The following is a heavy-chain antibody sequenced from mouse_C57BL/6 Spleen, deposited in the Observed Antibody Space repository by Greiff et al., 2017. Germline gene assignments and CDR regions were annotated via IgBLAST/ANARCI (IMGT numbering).Heavy chain of an antibody. V-gene: IGHV1-82*01. CDR1: GYEFSSSW. J-gene: IGHJ3*01. CDR3: ARRRGYDYDGFAY. D-gene: IGHD2-4*01. CDR2: IYPGDGDT. Sequence: QVQLQQSGPELVKPGASVKISCKASGYEFSSSWMNWVKQRPGKGLEWIGRIYPGDGDTNYNGKFKGKATLTADKSYSTAYLQLSSLTSEDSAVYFCARRRGYDYDGFAYWGQGTLVTVSA.